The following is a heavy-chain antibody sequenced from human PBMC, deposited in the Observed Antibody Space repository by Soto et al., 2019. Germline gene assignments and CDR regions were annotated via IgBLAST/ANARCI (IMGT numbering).Heavy chain of an antibody. CDR2: IRRKAYGGTA. CDR1: GFTSGDST. Sequence: QSQRHPCIGSGFTSGDSTWSWFRQAPGTGLEWVGFIRRKAYGGTAEYAASVTGRFTISRDDSKSIAYLQMNSLKTEDTAVYYCARVYFYETSGHHDYWGQGT. V-gene: IGHV3-49*03. D-gene: IGHD3-22*01. CDR3: ARVYFYETSGHHDY. J-gene: IGHJ4*02.